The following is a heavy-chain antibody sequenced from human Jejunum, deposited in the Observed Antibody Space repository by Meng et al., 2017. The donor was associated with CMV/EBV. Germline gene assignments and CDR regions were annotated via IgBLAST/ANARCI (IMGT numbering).Heavy chain of an antibody. V-gene: IGHV3-73*01. CDR3: TSGYGFDS. CDR1: GFTFSDAA. Sequence: AASGFTFSDAAMPWVRQTSGKGREWVGRIRGKANSYATSYAASVKGRFTISRDDSKNTAYLQMNSLKTENTAVYYCTSGYGFDSWGQGTLVTVSS. J-gene: IGHJ4*02. D-gene: IGHD5-18*01. CDR2: IRGKANSYAT.